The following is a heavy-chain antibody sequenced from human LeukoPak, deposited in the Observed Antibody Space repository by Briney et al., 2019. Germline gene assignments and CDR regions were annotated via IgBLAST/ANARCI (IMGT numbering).Heavy chain of an antibody. J-gene: IGHJ5*02. D-gene: IGHD2-2*02. Sequence: PGGSLRLSCAASGFTFSSYAMSWVRQAPGKGLEWVSAISGSGGSTYYADSVKGRFTISRDNSKNTLYLQMNSLRAEDTAVYYCAKDGLFVAGDQLLYSDWFDPWGQGTLVTVSS. CDR2: ISGSGGST. CDR1: GFTFSSYA. CDR3: AKDGLFVAGDQLLYSDWFDP. V-gene: IGHV3-23*01.